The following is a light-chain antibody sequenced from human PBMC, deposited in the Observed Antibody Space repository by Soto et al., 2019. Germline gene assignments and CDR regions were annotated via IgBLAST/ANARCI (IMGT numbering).Light chain of an antibody. V-gene: IGKV3-20*01. J-gene: IGKJ4*01. CDR1: QSVRSDY. CDR2: GVS. CDR3: QQYGNSPLT. Sequence: EIVLTQSPDTLSLSPGQRATLSCRASQSVRSDYFAWYQQKPGQAPRVIIFGVSTRATGAPDRFSGSGSGTDFTLTISRLEPEDFALYYCQQYGNSPLTFGGGTKVDI.